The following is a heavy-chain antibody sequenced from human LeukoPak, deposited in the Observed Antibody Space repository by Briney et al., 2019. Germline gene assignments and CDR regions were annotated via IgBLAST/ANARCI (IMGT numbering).Heavy chain of an antibody. CDR1: GFTFSSHG. Sequence: GGSLRLSCAASGFTFSSHGFHWVRQAPGKGLEWVAAIWFDGSKQFYADSVKGRFTVSRDDSKNTLYLQMNSLRADDTAVYYCARDPQSSMDVWGQGTTVTVSS. V-gene: IGHV3-33*01. CDR3: ARDPQSSMDV. CDR2: IWFDGSKQ. J-gene: IGHJ6*02.